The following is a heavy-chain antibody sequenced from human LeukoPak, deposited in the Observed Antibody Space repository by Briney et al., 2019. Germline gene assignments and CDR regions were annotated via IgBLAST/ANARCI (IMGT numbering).Heavy chain of an antibody. V-gene: IGHV3-48*03. Sequence: GGSLRLSCAASGFTFSSYEMNWVRQAPGKGLEWVSYISSSGSTIYYADSVKGRFTISRDNAKNSLYLQMNSLRAEDTAVYYCARDSDYSIRGYFDYWGQGTLVTVSS. CDR2: ISSSGSTI. CDR1: GFTFSSYE. CDR3: ARDSDYSIRGYFDY. J-gene: IGHJ4*02. D-gene: IGHD4-11*01.